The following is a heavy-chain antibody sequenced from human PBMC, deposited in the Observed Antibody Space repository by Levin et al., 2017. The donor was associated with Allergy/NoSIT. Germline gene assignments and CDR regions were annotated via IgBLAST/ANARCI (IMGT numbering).Heavy chain of an antibody. Sequence: GESLKISCAASGFTFSSYAMSWVRQAPGKGLEWVSAISGSGGSTYYADSVKGRFTISRDNSKNTLYLQMNSLRAEDTAVYYCAKGGGGVAGDPEDHLFDYWGQGTLVTVSS. CDR2: ISGSGGST. D-gene: IGHD6-19*01. CDR3: AKGGGGVAGDPEDHLFDY. J-gene: IGHJ4*02. CDR1: GFTFSSYA. V-gene: IGHV3-23*01.